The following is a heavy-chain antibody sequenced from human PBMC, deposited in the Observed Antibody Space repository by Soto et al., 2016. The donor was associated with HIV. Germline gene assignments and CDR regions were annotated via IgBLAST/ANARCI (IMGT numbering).Heavy chain of an antibody. J-gene: IGHJ5*02. Sequence: QLQLQESGPGLVKPSETLSLTCTVSGGSISSSSYYWGWIRQPPGKGLEWIGSISYSGSTYYNPSLKSRVTISVDTSKNQFSVKVNPVTAADTAVYYCARTEVVATNWFDPVGPGNPGPPSP. CDR1: GGSISSSSYY. V-gene: IGHV4-39*01. CDR2: ISYSGST. CDR3: ARTEVVATNWFDP.